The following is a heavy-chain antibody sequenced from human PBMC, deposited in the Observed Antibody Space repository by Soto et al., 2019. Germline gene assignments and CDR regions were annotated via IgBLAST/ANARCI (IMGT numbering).Heavy chain of an antibody. CDR3: ARGGMEPVDY. V-gene: IGHV3-74*01. CDR2: ISEDGSST. CDR1: GFTFSTYW. D-gene: IGHD1-26*01. J-gene: IGHJ4*02. Sequence: EVQLVESGGGLVQPGGSLRLFCAASGFTFSTYWMHWVRQAPGKGLVWVSRISEDGSSTSYADSVKGRFTISRDNAKNTLYLQMNSLTAEDTAVYYCARGGMEPVDYWGQGTLVTVSS.